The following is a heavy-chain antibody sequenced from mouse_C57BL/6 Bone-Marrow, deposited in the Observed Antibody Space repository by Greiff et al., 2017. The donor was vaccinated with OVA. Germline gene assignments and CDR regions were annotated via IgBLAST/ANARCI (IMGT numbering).Heavy chain of an antibody. V-gene: IGHV1-81*01. CDR3: ARAEVYDYDVAYFDY. CDR2: IYPRSGNT. CDR1: GYTFTSYG. Sequence: VKVVESGAELARPGASVKLSCKASGYTFTSYGISWVKQRTGQGLEWIGEIYPRSGNTYYNEKFKGKATLTADKSSSTAYMELRSLTSEDSAVYFCARAEVYDYDVAYFDYWGQGTTLTVSS. D-gene: IGHD2-4*01. J-gene: IGHJ2*01.